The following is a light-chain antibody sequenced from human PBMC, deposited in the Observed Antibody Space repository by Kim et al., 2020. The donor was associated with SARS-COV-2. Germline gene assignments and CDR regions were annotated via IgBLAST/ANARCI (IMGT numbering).Light chain of an antibody. V-gene: IGLV1-40*01. Sequence: QRVTISGTGRSSNIRAGYDVHWYQQRPGTAPKLLISANSHRPSGVPDRFSGSRSVTSASLAITGLQAEDEADYYCQSYDSSLSVVVFGGGTQLTVL. J-gene: IGLJ2*01. CDR2: ANS. CDR1: SSNIRAGYD. CDR3: QSYDSSLSVVV.